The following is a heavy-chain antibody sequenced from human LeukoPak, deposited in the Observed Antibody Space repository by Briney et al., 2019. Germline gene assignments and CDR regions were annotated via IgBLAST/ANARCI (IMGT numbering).Heavy chain of an antibody. J-gene: IGHJ4*02. CDR3: ARESSTSQTNLFDY. Sequence: SETLSLTCAVYGGSFSGYYWSWIRQPPGKGLEWIGEINHSGSTNYNPSLKSRVTISVDTSKNQFSLKLSSVTAADTAIYYCARESSTSQTNLFDYWGQGTLVTVSS. CDR2: INHSGST. D-gene: IGHD6-6*01. V-gene: IGHV4-34*01. CDR1: GGSFSGYY.